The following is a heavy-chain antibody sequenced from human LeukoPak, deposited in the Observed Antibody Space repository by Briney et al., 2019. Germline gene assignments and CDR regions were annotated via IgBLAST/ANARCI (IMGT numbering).Heavy chain of an antibody. CDR2: INPDNGAT. D-gene: IGHD1-26*01. Sequence: ASVKVSCKASGYSFNIYYIYWVRQAPGQGLQWMGWINPDNGATKIDQKFQGRVSMTRDTSISTVYLDLSSLKSDDTAVYYCARGIGIVGERVRFWSQGTLVTVSS. CDR3: ARGIGIVGERVRF. V-gene: IGHV1-2*02. CDR1: GYSFNIYY. J-gene: IGHJ4*02.